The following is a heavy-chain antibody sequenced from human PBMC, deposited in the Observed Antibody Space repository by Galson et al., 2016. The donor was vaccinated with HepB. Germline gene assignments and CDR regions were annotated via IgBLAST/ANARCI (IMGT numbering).Heavy chain of an antibody. J-gene: IGHJ4*02. CDR3: RRGASN. D-gene: IGHD1-26*01. Sequence: RLSCAASGFTFSTSWMNWVRQAPGKRLECVANINQDGNAKYYVDSVKGRITISRDNAKNSLYLQMDTLRVEDTAVYYCRRGASNWGQGTLVTVSS. V-gene: IGHV3-7*04. CDR1: GFTFSTSW. CDR2: INQDGNAK.